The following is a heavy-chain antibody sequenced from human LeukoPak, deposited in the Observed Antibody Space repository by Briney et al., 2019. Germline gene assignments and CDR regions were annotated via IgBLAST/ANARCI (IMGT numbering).Heavy chain of an antibody. D-gene: IGHD2-21*02. Sequence: ASVKVSCKASGYTFTGYYMHWVRQAPGQGLEWMGRIIPIFGTANYAQKFQGRVTITTDESTSTAYMELSSLRSEDTAVYYCATQMTDLLNAWSWGQGTLVTVSS. CDR2: IIPIFGTA. CDR1: GYTFTGYY. CDR3: ATQMTDLLNAWS. V-gene: IGHV1-69*05. J-gene: IGHJ4*02.